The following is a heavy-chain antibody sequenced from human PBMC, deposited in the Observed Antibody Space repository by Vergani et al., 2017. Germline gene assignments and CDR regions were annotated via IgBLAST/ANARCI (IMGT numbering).Heavy chain of an antibody. CDR2: INHSGST. J-gene: IGHJ4*02. CDR3: ARVGVINYYGSGS. V-gene: IGHV4-34*01. Sequence: VQLQQWGAGLLKPSETLSLTCAVYGGSFSGYYWSWIRQPPGKGLEWIGEINHSGSTNYNPSLKSRVTISVDTSKNQFSLKLSSVTAADTAVYYCARVGVINYYGSGSWGQGTLVTVSS. CDR1: GGSFSGYY. D-gene: IGHD3-10*01.